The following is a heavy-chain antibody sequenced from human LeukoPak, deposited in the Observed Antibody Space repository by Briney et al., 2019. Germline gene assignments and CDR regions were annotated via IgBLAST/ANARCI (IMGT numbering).Heavy chain of an antibody. V-gene: IGHV3-33*01. D-gene: IGHD4/OR15-4a*01. CDR3: ARNGGNYILDY. CDR1: GFTFSSYD. CDR2: IWFDGSNK. Sequence: GGSLRLCCAASGFTFSSYDMHWVRQAPGKGLEWVAIIWFDGSNKYYADSVKGRFTISRDDSKNTLYLQMNSLRAEDTAVYYCARNGGNYILDYWGAGTLGTVSS. J-gene: IGHJ4*03.